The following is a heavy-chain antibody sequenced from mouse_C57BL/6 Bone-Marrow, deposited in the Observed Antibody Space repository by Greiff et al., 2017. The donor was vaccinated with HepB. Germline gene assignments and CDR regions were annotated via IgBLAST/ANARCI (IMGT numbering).Heavy chain of an antibody. J-gene: IGHJ2*01. Sequence: VQLQQSGAELVRPGASVKLSCTASGFNIKADYMHWVKQRPEQGLEWIGWIDPENGDTEYASKFQGKATITADTSSNTAYLQLSSLTSEDTAVYYCTPGYYFDYWGQGTTLTVSS. CDR1: GFNIKADY. CDR2: IDPENGDT. V-gene: IGHV14-4*01. CDR3: TPGYYFDY.